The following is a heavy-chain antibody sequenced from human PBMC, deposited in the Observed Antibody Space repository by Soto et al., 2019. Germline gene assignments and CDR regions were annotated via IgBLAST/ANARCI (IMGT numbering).Heavy chain of an antibody. D-gene: IGHD5-18*01. V-gene: IGHV3-21*01. CDR3: ARDQPGYSYGYGLGY. CDR2: ISSSSSYI. J-gene: IGHJ4*02. Sequence: EVQLVESGGGLVKPGGSLRLSCEASGFTFSSYSMNWVRQAPGKGLEWVSSISSSSSYIYYADSVKGRFTISRDNAKNSLYLQMNSLRVEDTAVYYCARDQPGYSYGYGLGYWGQGTLVTVSS. CDR1: GFTFSSYS.